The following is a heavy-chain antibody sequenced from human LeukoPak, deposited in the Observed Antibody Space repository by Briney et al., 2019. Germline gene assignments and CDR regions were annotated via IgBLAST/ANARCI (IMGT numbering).Heavy chain of an antibody. CDR1: GGSISSGGYS. J-gene: IGHJ2*01. CDR3: ARVSRDGQSNWYFDL. V-gene: IGHV4-30-2*01. CDR2: IYHSGST. Sequence: SETLSLTCAVSGGSISSGGYSWGCLRQPQGKGLEWSGNIYHSGSTYSNPALKSRVTMSVDRSKNQFSLKLSSVTAADTAVYYCARVSRDGQSNWYFDLWGRGTLVTVSS.